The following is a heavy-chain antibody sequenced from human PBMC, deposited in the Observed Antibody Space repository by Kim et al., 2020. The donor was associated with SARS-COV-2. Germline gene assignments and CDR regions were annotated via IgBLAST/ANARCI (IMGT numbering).Heavy chain of an antibody. D-gene: IGHD3-3*01. CDR2: IKSKTDGGTT. J-gene: IGHJ4*02. CDR3: TTGEWLWGTFDY. CDR1: GFTFSNAW. Sequence: GGSLRLSCAASGFTFSNAWMSWVRQAPGKGLEWVGRIKSKTDGGTTDYAAPVKGRFTISRDDSKNTLYLQMNSLKTEDTAVYYCTTGEWLWGTFDYWGQGTLVTVSS. V-gene: IGHV3-15*01.